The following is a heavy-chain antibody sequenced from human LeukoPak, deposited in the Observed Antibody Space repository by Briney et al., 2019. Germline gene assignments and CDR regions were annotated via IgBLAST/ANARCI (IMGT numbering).Heavy chain of an antibody. D-gene: IGHD6-13*01. Sequence: SETLSLTCTVSGGSISSSTYYWGWIRQPPGKGLEWIGNIYYSGSTYYNPSLKSRVTISVDTSKNQFSLKLSSVTAADTAVYYCARVPPSSSWYGGMDVWGQGTTVTVSS. CDR2: IYYSGST. J-gene: IGHJ6*02. CDR3: ARVPPSSSWYGGMDV. CDR1: GGSISSSTYY. V-gene: IGHV4-39*07.